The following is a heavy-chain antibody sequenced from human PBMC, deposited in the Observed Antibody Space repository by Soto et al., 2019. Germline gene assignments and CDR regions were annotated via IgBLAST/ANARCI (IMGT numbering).Heavy chain of an antibody. J-gene: IGHJ3*02. CDR3: ARCVRDNWNNDAFDI. CDR1: GGTFSSYA. V-gene: IGHV1-69*13. Sequence: SVKVSCKASGGTFSSYASSWVRQAPGQGLEWMGGIIPIFGTANYAQKFQGRVTITADESTSTAYMELSSLRSEDTAVYYCARCVRDNWNNDAFDIWGQGTMVTV. CDR2: IIPIFGTA. D-gene: IGHD1-1*01.